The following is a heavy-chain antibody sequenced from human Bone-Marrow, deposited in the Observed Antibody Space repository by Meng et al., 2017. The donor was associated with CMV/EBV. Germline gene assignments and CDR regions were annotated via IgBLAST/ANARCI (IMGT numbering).Heavy chain of an antibody. CDR2: IYYSGST. J-gene: IGHJ4*02. CDR3: ARETGIFGWTRPERGIDY. V-gene: IGHV4-59*01. CDR1: GFTFSSYW. Sequence: SETLSLTCAASGFTFSSYWMSWVRQPPGKGLEWIGYIYYSGSTNYNPSLKSRVTISVDTSKNQFSLKLSSVTAADTAVYYCARETGIFGWTRPERGIDYWGQGTLVTVSS. D-gene: IGHD3-10*01.